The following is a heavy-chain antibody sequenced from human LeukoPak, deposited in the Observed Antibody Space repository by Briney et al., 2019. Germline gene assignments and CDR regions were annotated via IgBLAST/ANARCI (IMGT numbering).Heavy chain of an antibody. Sequence: SQTLSLTCAISGDSVSRNTAAWNWIRHSPSRGLEWLGRTYYRSKWYNDYALSVKSRIIINPDTSKNQFSLQLNPVIPEDTAVYYCAREGPSGRFDPWGQGTLVTVSS. CDR2: TYYRSKWYN. CDR3: AREGPSGRFDP. CDR1: GDSVSRNTAA. D-gene: IGHD6-25*01. V-gene: IGHV6-1*01. J-gene: IGHJ5*02.